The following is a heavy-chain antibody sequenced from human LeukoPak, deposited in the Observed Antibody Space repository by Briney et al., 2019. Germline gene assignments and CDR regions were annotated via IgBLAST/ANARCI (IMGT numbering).Heavy chain of an antibody. Sequence: SETLSLTCAVYGGSFSGYYWSWIRQPPGKGLEWIGEINHSGSTNYNPSLKSRVTISVDTSKNQFSLKLSPVTAADTAVYYCARKLLAVAGKNRSKGHYFDYWGQGTLVTVSS. J-gene: IGHJ4*02. V-gene: IGHV4-34*01. CDR2: INHSGST. CDR3: ARKLLAVAGKNRSKGHYFDY. D-gene: IGHD6-19*01. CDR1: GGSFSGYY.